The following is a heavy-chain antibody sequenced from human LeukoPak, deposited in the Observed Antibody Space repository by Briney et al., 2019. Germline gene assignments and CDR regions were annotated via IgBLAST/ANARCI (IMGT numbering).Heavy chain of an antibody. CDR2: INPNSGGT. CDR1: GYTFTGYY. CDR3: ARDTRKQEWLGIQLDY. Sequence: ASVKVSCKASGYTFTGYYMHWVRQAPGQGLEWMGWINPNSGGTNYAQKFQGRVTMTRDTSISTAYMELSRLRSDDTAVYYCARDTRKQEWLGIQLDYWGQGTLVTVSS. J-gene: IGHJ4*02. D-gene: IGHD3-3*01. V-gene: IGHV1-2*02.